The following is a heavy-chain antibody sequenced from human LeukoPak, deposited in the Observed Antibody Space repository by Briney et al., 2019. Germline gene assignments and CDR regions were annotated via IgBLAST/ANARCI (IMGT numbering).Heavy chain of an antibody. D-gene: IGHD3-10*01. Sequence: SEALSLTCTVSGGSISSYYWSWIRQPPGKGLEWIGYIYYSGSTSYNPSLKSRVTISVDTSKNQFSLKLSSVTVADTAVYYCARAPLTVTRGVIVAFDSWGQGTLVTVSS. CDR2: IYYSGST. V-gene: IGHV4-59*01. CDR1: GGSISSYY. J-gene: IGHJ4*02. CDR3: ARAPLTVTRGVIVAFDS.